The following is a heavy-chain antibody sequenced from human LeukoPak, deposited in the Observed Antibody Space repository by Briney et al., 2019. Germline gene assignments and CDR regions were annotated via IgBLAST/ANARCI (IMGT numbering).Heavy chain of an antibody. J-gene: IGHJ4*02. CDR2: ISSSGSTI. CDR3: ARESSYNYDSSGYYLGNGFDY. D-gene: IGHD3-22*01. Sequence: GGSLRLSCAASGFTFSDYYMSWLRQAPGKGLEWVSYISSSGSTIYYADSVKGRFTISRDNAKNSLYLQMNSLRAEDTALYYCARESSYNYDSSGYYLGNGFDYWGQGTLVTDSS. V-gene: IGHV3-11*04. CDR1: GFTFSDYY.